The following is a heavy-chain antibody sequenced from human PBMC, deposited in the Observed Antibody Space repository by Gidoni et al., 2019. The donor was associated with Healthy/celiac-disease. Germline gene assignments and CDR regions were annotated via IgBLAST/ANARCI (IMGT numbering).Heavy chain of an antibody. CDR3: ARALLSGGSYQDWFDP. J-gene: IGHJ5*02. CDR2: INWNGGST. CDR1: GFPFDDYG. D-gene: IGHD1-26*01. V-gene: IGHV3-20*01. Sequence: EVQLVGSGGGVVRPGGSLRPSCAAYGFPFDDYGMSWVRQAPGKGLEWVSGINWNGGSTGYADSVKGRFTISRDNAKNSLYLQMNSLRAEDTALYHCARALLSGGSYQDWFDPWGQGTLVTVSS.